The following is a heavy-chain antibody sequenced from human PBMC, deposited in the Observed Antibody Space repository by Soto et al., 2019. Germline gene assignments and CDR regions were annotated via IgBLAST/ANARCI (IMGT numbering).Heavy chain of an antibody. D-gene: IGHD2-15*01. CDR3: SRAPGGRRSFVDY. J-gene: IGHJ4*02. V-gene: IGHV1-3*01. CDR2: INAGNGNT. Sequence: ASAKVSCKASGYTFTSYAMHWVRQAPGQRLEWMAWINAGNGNTKYSQKFQGRVTINRDTSASTAYMELSSLRSEDTAVYYFSRAPGGRRSFVDYWGQGSLVTVSS. CDR1: GYTFTSYA.